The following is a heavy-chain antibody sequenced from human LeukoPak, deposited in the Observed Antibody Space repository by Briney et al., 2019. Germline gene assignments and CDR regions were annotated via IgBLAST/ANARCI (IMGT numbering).Heavy chain of an antibody. CDR1: GGSISSYD. J-gene: IGHJ4*02. V-gene: IGHV4-59*08. D-gene: IGHD5-18*01. Sequence: SETLSLTCTVSGGSISSYDWSWIRQPPGKGLEWIGYIYYSGSTNYNPSLKSRVTISVDTSKNQFSLKLSSVTAADTAVYYCAAQTAMVISAFDYWGQGTLVTVSS. CDR3: AAQTAMVISAFDY. CDR2: IYYSGST.